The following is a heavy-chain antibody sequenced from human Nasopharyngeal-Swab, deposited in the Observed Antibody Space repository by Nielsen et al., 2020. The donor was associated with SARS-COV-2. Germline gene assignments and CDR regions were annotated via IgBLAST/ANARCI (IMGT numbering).Heavy chain of an antibody. Sequence: WIRQPQGKGLEWVSAISGSGGSTYYADSVKGRFTISRDNSKNTLYLQMNSLRAEDTAVYYCAKGSRGYCSGGSCYLYYFDYWGQGTLVTVSS. CDR2: ISGSGGST. D-gene: IGHD2-15*01. CDR3: AKGSRGYCSGGSCYLYYFDY. V-gene: IGHV3-23*01. J-gene: IGHJ4*02.